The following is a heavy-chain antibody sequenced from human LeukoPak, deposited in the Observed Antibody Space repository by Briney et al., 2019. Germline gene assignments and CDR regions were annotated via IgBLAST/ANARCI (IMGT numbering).Heavy chain of an antibody. Sequence: NPSETLSLTCTVSGGSISTYFWSWIRQPPGKELEWTGYVYYSGSTNYNPSLKSRATILVDTSKNQFSLKLTSVTAADTAVYYCAREKQQLVRVFDYWGQGTLVTVSS. CDR2: VYYSGST. CDR1: GGSISTYF. J-gene: IGHJ4*02. D-gene: IGHD6-13*01. V-gene: IGHV4-59*01. CDR3: AREKQQLVRVFDY.